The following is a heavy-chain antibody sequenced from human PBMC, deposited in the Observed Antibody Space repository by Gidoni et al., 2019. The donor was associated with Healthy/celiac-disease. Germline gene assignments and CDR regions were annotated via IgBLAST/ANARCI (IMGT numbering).Heavy chain of an antibody. J-gene: IGHJ3*02. CDR3: ARGGLEGTPAGNAFDI. V-gene: IGHV1-69*01. CDR2: IIPIFGTA. D-gene: IGHD1-1*01. CDR1: GGTFSSYA. Sequence: QVQLVQSGAEVKKPGSSVKVSCKASGGTFSSYAISWVRQAPGQGLEWMGGIIPIFGTANYAQKFQGRVTITADEPTSTAYMELSSLRSEDTAVYYCARGGLEGTPAGNAFDIWGQGTMVTVSS.